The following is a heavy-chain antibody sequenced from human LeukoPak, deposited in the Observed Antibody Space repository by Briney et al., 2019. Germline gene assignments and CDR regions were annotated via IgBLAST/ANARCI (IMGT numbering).Heavy chain of an antibody. Sequence: PGGSLRLSCAASGFTFSSYWMSWVRQAPGKGLEWVANIKQDGSEKYYVDPVKGRFTISRDNAKNSLYLQMNSLRAEDTAVYYCARVFDSYGGNWGFDYWGQGTLVTVSS. CDR1: GFTFSSYW. J-gene: IGHJ4*02. V-gene: IGHV3-7*01. CDR2: IKQDGSEK. D-gene: IGHD4-23*01. CDR3: ARVFDSYGGNWGFDY.